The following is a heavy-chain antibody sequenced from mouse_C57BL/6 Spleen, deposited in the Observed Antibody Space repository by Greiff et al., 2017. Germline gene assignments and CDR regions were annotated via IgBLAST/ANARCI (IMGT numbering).Heavy chain of an antibody. D-gene: IGHD1-1*01. CDR2: ISSGGSYT. Sequence: EVHLVESGGDLVKPGGSLKLSCAASGFTFSSYGMSWVRQTPDKRLEWVATISSGGSYTYYPDSVKGRFTISRDNAKNTLYLQMSSLKSDDTAMYYCARQGGLYYYGSSYDYYAMYYWGQGTSVTVSS. V-gene: IGHV5-6*01. CDR3: ARQGGLYYYGSSYDYYAMYY. J-gene: IGHJ4*01. CDR1: GFTFSSYG.